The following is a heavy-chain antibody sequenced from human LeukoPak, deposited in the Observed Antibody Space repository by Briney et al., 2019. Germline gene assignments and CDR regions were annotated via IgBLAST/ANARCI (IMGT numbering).Heavy chain of an antibody. CDR1: RFTSSAYA. D-gene: IGHD3-3*01. J-gene: IGHJ4*02. CDR3: AKDHYWSIDY. V-gene: IGHV3-74*01. CDR2: IKGDGIST. Sequence: GGSLRLSCAASRFTSSAYAMHWVRHAPGQGLVWVSRIKGDGISTNYADSVKGRFTISRDIAKNTLYLQMNSLRAEDTGVYYCAKDHYWSIDYWGRGTLVTVSS.